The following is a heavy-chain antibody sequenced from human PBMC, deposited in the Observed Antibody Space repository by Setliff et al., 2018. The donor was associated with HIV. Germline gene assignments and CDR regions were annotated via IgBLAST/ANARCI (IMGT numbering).Heavy chain of an antibody. CDR2: ISAYNGNT. V-gene: IGHV1-18*01. Sequence: ASVKVSCKASGYTFTSYGISWVRQAPGQGLEWMGWISAYNGNTNYAQKLQGRVTMTRDTSTHTVYMELTSLRSDDTAVYYCAKDDRYYYDTSGSPSNWFDPWGQGTLVTVSS. CDR1: GYTFTSYG. J-gene: IGHJ5*02. CDR3: AKDDRYYYDTSGSPSNWFDP. D-gene: IGHD3-22*01.